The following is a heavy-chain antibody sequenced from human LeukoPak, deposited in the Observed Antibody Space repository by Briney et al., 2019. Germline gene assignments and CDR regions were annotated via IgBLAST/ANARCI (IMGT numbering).Heavy chain of an antibody. D-gene: IGHD6-19*01. J-gene: IGHJ4*02. CDR2: ISAYNGNT. CDR3: ARAPVRVSSGWYGSVPFDY. V-gene: IGHV1-18*04. Sequence: ASVKVSCKASGYTFTSYYMHWVRQAPGQGLEWMGWISAYNGNTNYAQKLQGRVTMTTDTSTSTAYMELRSLRSDDTGVYYCARAPVRVSSGWYGSVPFDYWGQGTLVTVSS. CDR1: GYTFTSYY.